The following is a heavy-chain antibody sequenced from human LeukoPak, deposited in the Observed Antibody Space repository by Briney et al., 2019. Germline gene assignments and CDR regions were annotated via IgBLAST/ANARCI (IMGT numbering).Heavy chain of an antibody. CDR2: IDSSSNYM. J-gene: IGHJ4*02. D-gene: IGHD3-22*01. CDR3: ARDLAYYYDTSYD. Sequence: GGSLRLSCAASGFTFSTYCMSWVRQAPGKGLEWVSSIDSSSNYMYYADSVKGRFTISRDNAKNSLYLQMNSLRAEDTAVYYCARDLAYYYDTSYDWGQGTLVTVSS. V-gene: IGHV3-21*01. CDR1: GFTFSTYC.